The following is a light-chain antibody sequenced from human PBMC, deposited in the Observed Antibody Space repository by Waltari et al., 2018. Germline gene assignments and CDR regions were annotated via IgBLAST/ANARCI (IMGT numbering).Light chain of an antibody. CDR3: QQRSNWTPHT. CDR1: QSVGSS. Sequence: IVLTQSPATLSLSPGDAATLSCRASQSVGSSLAWYQLKPGQPPRLLIYDASNRATGVPARFHGSGSGTDFTLTISSLEAEDFAVYYCQQRSNWTPHTFGQGARLEIK. J-gene: IGKJ2*01. V-gene: IGKV3-11*01. CDR2: DAS.